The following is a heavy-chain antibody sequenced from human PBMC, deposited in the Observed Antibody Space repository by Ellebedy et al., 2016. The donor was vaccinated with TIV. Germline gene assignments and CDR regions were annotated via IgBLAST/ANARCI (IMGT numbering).Heavy chain of an antibody. CDR1: GGTFSSYA. D-gene: IGHD3-16*01. CDR2: IIPIFGTA. V-gene: IGHV1-69*13. CDR3: ARDHDLGELLTSDY. Sequence: SVKVSXXASGGTFSSYAISWVRQAPGQGLEWMGGIIPIFGTANYAQKFQGRVTITADESTSTAYMELSSLRSEDTAVYYCARDHDLGELLTSDYWGQGTLVTVSS. J-gene: IGHJ4*02.